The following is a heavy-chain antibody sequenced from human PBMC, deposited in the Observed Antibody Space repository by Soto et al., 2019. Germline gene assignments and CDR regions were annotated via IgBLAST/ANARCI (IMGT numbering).Heavy chain of an antibody. V-gene: IGHV1-18*01. CDR2: ISTYNGNT. CDR1: GYTFTSYG. CDR3: ARVTLRPSAYYYYYMDV. J-gene: IGHJ6*03. Sequence: ASVKVSCKASGYTFTSYGISWVRQAPGQGLEWMGWISTYNGNTNYAQKVQGRVTMATDTSTSTAYMELRSLRSDDTAVYYCARVTLRPSAYYYYYMDVWGKGTTVTVSS.